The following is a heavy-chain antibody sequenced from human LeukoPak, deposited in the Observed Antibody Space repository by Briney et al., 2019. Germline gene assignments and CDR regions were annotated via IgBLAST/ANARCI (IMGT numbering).Heavy chain of an antibody. CDR3: ARDRYYDSGSYYN. J-gene: IGHJ4*02. CDR1: GDSISSSNW. CDR2: IYYSGST. D-gene: IGHD3-10*01. V-gene: IGHV4-4*02. Sequence: PSETLSLTCAVSGDSISSSNWWSWVRQPPGKGLEWIGYIYYSGSTNYNPSLKSRVTISVDTSKNQFSLKLSSVTAADTAVYYCARDRYYDSGSYYNWGQGTLVTVSS.